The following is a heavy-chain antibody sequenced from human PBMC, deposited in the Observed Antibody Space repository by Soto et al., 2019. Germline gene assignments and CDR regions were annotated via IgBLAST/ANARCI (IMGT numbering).Heavy chain of an antibody. CDR3: TRANWYSEY. Sequence: QVQLQESGPGLVKPSETLSLTCTVSGGSISNHYWSWIRQTPGKGLEWIGYIYYNGNTNYNPSLKSRVTMSVDTSKNQISLKLSSVTSADTAVYYCTRANWYSEYWGQGTLVTGSS. J-gene: IGHJ4*02. CDR2: IYYNGNT. V-gene: IGHV4-59*11. CDR1: GGSISNHY. D-gene: IGHD7-27*01.